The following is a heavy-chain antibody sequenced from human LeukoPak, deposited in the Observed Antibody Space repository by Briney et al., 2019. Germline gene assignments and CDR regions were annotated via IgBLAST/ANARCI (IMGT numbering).Heavy chain of an antibody. CDR2: IYYSGST. V-gene: IGHV4-59*01. CDR1: GGSISSYY. J-gene: IGHJ4*02. CDR3: AREIGDRDGYSFDY. D-gene: IGHD5-24*01. Sequence: PSETLSLTCTVSGGSISSYYWSWIRQPPGKGLEWIGYIYYSGSTNYNPSHKSRVTISVDTSKNQFSLKLSSVTAADTAVYYCAREIGDRDGYSFDYWGQGTLVTVSS.